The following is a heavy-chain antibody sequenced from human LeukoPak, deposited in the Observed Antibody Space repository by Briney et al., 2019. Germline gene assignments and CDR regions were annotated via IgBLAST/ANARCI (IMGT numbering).Heavy chain of an antibody. D-gene: IGHD6-13*01. CDR3: AKGPRQQLVTRFDN. CDR2: ISASGGST. V-gene: IGHV3-23*01. CDR1: EFTFSTHA. J-gene: IGHJ4*02. Sequence: GGSLRLSCAASEFTFSTHAMSWVRQAPGKGLEWVSDISASGGSTYYADSVKGRFTVSRDNSKNTLYLQTSSLRADDTAVYYCAKGPRQQLVTRFDNWGQGTLVTVSS.